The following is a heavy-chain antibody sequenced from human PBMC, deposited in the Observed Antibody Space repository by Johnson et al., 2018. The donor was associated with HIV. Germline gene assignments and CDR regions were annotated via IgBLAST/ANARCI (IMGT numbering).Heavy chain of an antibody. V-gene: IGHV3-20*04. CDR2: INWNGGST. Sequence: VQLVESGGGLIQAGGSLRLSCAVSGFSVSTNYMNWVRQAPGKGLEWVSDINWNGGSTGYADSVKGRFTISRDNAKNSLYLQMNSLRAEDTALYYCAKGIGSGSYDAFDIW. J-gene: IGHJ3*02. D-gene: IGHD1-26*01. CDR3: AKGIGSGSYDAFDI. CDR1: GFSVSTNY.